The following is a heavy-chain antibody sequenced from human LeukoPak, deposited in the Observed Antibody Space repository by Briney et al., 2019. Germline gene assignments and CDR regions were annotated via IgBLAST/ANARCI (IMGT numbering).Heavy chain of an antibody. V-gene: IGHV3-23*01. J-gene: IGHJ1*01. CDR3: ATHRYTSSAYYFLQ. CDR1: GFSFRSHG. D-gene: IGHD6-13*01. Sequence: PGGTLRLSCAASGFSFRSHGMNWVRQAPGKGLEWVSGISPRGDITYYKDSVKGRFTISRDNSKNSLYLLMDSLRAEDTAMYYCATHRYTSSAYYFLQWGQGTLVTVSS. CDR2: ISPRGDIT.